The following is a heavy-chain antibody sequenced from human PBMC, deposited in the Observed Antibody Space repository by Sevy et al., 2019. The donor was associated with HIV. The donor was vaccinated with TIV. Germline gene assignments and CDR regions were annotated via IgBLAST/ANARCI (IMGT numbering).Heavy chain of an antibody. CDR3: ARGGGNGWYYFDY. J-gene: IGHJ4*02. CDR2: IIPILGTV. Sequence: ASVKVSCKASGGTFSSYGISWVRQAPGQGLEWMGGIIPILGTVNYAQKFQGRVTITEDESTKTAYMELSSVRSEDTAMYYCARGGGNGWYYFDYWGQETLVTVSS. V-gene: IGHV1-69*13. CDR1: GGTFSSYG. D-gene: IGHD6-19*01.